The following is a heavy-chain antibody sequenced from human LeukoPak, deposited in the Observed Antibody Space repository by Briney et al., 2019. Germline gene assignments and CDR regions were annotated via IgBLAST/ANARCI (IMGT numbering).Heavy chain of an antibody. J-gene: IGHJ4*02. Sequence: SETLSLTCTVSGGSISSYYWSWIRQPPGKGLEWIGYIYYSGNTNYNPSLKSRVTISVDTSKNQFSLRLSSVTAADTAVYYCRVDTPFFDYWGQGTLVTVSS. CDR1: GGSISSYY. D-gene: IGHD5-18*01. CDR2: IYYSGNT. V-gene: IGHV4-59*01. CDR3: RVDTPFFDY.